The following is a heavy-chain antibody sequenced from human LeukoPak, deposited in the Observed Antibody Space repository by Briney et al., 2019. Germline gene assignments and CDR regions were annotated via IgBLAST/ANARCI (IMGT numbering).Heavy chain of an antibody. CDR3: ARILVTTQPYGSGSYYKRKSHYYYMDV. CDR1: GYTFTGYY. D-gene: IGHD3-10*01. V-gene: IGHV1-2*02. CDR2: INPNSGGT. Sequence: GASVKVSCKASGYTFTGYYMHWVRQAPGQGLEWMGCINPNSGGTNYAQKFQGRVTMTRDTSISTAYMELSRPRSDDTAVYYCARILVTTQPYGSGSYYKRKSHYYYMDVWGKGTTVTVSS. J-gene: IGHJ6*03.